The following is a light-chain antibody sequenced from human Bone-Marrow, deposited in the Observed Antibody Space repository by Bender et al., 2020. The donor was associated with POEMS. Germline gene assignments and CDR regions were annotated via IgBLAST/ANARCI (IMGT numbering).Light chain of an antibody. Sequence: QSALTQPASVSGSPGQSITISCTGTSSDVGGNNYVSWFQQHPGKAPKLIIFDVTKRPSGISIRFSASKSGNTASLTISGLQAEDEADYYCCSYGPGVVFGGGTKLTVL. V-gene: IGLV2-14*03. CDR2: DVT. CDR1: SSDVGGNNY. CDR3: CSYGPGVV. J-gene: IGLJ2*01.